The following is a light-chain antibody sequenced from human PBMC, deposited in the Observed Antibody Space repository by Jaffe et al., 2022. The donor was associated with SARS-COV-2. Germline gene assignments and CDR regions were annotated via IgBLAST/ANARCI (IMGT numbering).Light chain of an antibody. CDR2: AAS. V-gene: IGKV1-9*01. CDR3: QQLTSYFPLT. CDR1: QDISSD. J-gene: IGKJ4*01. Sequence: DIQLTQSPSFLSASVGDKVTITCRASQDISSDLAWYQQKPGKAPKLLIYAASTLQSGVPSRFSGSRSGTDFTLKITSLQPDDFATYYCQQLTSYFPLTFGGGTTVEIK.